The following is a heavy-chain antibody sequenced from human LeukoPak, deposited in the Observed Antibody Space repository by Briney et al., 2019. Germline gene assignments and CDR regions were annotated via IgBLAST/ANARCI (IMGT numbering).Heavy chain of an antibody. V-gene: IGHV4-34*01. CDR3: RDDAFDI. J-gene: IGHJ3*02. CDR2: INHSGST. CDR1: GGSFSGYY. Sequence: SETLSLTCAVYGGSFSGYYWSWIRQPPGKGLEWIGEINHSGSTNYNPSLKSRVTISVGTSENQFSLKLSSVTAADTAVYYCRDDAFDIWGQGTMVTVSS.